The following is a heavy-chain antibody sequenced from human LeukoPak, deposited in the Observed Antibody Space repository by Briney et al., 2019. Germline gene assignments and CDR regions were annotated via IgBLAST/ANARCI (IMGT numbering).Heavy chain of an antibody. CDR2: ISGSGGST. Sequence: PGGSLRLSCAASEFTFSSYAMSWVRQAPGKGLEWVSAISGSGGSTHYADSVKGRFTISRDNSKNTLYPQMNSLRAEDTAVYYCAKARQPYSSSSGFDYWGQGTLVTVSS. CDR1: EFTFSSYA. V-gene: IGHV3-23*01. D-gene: IGHD6-6*01. J-gene: IGHJ4*02. CDR3: AKARQPYSSSSGFDY.